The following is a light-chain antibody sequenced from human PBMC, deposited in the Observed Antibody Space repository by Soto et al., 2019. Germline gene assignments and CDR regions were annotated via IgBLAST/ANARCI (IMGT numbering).Light chain of an antibody. V-gene: IGLV1-51*01. CDR1: RSNIANNY. Sequence: QAVVTQPPSVSAAPGQKVTISCSGSRSNIANNYVSWYQQLPGTAPKLLIYDNNKRPSGIPDRFSGSKSGTSATLGITGLQTGDEADYYCGTWDSSLSSAIFGGGTKLTVL. CDR2: DNN. CDR3: GTWDSSLSSAI. J-gene: IGLJ2*01.